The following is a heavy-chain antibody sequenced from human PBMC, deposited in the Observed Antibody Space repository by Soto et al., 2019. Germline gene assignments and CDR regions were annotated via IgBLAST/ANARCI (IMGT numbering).Heavy chain of an antibody. CDR1: GGSFSGYY. CDR2: INHSGST. CDR3: ARGRVRRGMDV. J-gene: IGHJ6*02. D-gene: IGHD6-13*01. Sequence: PSETLSLTCAVYGGSFSGYYWSWIRQPPGKGLEWIGEINHSGSTNYNPSLKSRVTISVDTSKNQFSLKLGSVTAADTAVYYCARGRVRRGMDVWGQGTTVTVSS. V-gene: IGHV4-34*01.